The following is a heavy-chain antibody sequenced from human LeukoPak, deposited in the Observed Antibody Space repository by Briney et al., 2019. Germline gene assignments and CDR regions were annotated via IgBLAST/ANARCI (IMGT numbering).Heavy chain of an antibody. CDR2: ISGSGGGT. D-gene: IGHD3-22*01. CDR1: GVTLSNYA. V-gene: IGHV3-23*01. Sequence: GGSLRLSCAVSGVTLSNYAMSWVRQAPGKGLEWVAGISGSGGGTHYADSVKGRFTISRDNPKNTLYLQMNNLRAGDTAVYFCAKRGVVIRVILVGFHKEAYYFDSWGQGALVTVSS. CDR3: AKRGVVIRVILVGFHKEAYYFDS. J-gene: IGHJ4*02.